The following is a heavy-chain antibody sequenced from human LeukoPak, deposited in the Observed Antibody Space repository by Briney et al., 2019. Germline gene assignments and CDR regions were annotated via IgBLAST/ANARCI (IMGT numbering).Heavy chain of an antibody. CDR1: GGSVSKNTYH. V-gene: IGHV4-61*05. D-gene: IGHD6-19*01. Sequence: SETLSLTCTVSGGSVSKNTYHWGWVRQPPGRGLEWIAYIYYIGNTNYNPSLKSRATISINTSKNQFSLKLSSLTAADTAVYYCARFRSSGWYYFDSWGQGMPVSVSS. J-gene: IGHJ4*02. CDR3: ARFRSSGWYYFDS. CDR2: IYYIGNT.